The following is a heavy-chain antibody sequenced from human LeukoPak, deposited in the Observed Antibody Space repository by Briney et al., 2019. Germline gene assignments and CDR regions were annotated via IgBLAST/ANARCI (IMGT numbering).Heavy chain of an antibody. J-gene: IGHJ4*02. D-gene: IGHD6-13*01. CDR3: ARGKLAAAGIFDY. V-gene: IGHV3-21*01. Sequence: GGSLRLSCAASGFTFSSYSMNWVRQAPGKGLEWVSSISGSSYYIYYADSVKGRFTISRDNAKNTLYLQMNSLRAEDTAVYYCARGKLAAAGIFDYWGQGTLVTVSS. CDR2: ISGSSYYI. CDR1: GFTFSSYS.